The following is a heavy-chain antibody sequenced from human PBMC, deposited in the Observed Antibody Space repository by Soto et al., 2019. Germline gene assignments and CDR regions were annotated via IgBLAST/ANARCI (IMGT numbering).Heavy chain of an antibody. CDR3: ARDLSGSYDY. CDR1: GFTFSSYA. V-gene: IGHV3-23*01. J-gene: IGHJ4*02. Sequence: GGSLRLSCAASGFTFSSYAMSWVRQAPGKGLEWVSAISGSGGSTYYADSVKGRFTISRDNAKNSLYLQMNSLRAEDTAVYYCARDLSGSYDYWGQGTLVTVSS. CDR2: ISGSGGST. D-gene: IGHD1-26*01.